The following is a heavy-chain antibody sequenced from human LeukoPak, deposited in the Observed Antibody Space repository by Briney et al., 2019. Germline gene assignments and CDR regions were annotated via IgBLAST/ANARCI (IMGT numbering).Heavy chain of an antibody. CDR3: ARDREGDGYSSFDY. CDR2: IIPIFGIA. V-gene: IGHV1-69*04. CDR1: GGTFSSYA. Sequence: SVKVSCKASGGTFSSYAISWVRQAPGQGLEWMGRIIPIFGIANYAQKFQGRVTITADKSTSTAYMELSSLRSEDTAVYYCARDREGDGYSSFDYWGQGTLVTVSS. D-gene: IGHD5-24*01. J-gene: IGHJ4*02.